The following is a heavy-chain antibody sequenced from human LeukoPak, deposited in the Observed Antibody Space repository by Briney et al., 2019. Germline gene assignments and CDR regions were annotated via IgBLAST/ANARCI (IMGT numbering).Heavy chain of an antibody. CDR2: ISSSSSTI. Sequence: GGSLRLSCAASGSTFSTYSMNWVRQAPGRGLEWVSYISSSSSTIYYADSVKGRFTISRDNAKNSLYLQMNSLRAEDTAVYYCARDSIFGVVINLGLDWGQGTLVTVSS. V-gene: IGHV3-48*01. J-gene: IGHJ4*02. CDR1: GSTFSTYS. D-gene: IGHD3-3*01. CDR3: ARDSIFGVVINLGLD.